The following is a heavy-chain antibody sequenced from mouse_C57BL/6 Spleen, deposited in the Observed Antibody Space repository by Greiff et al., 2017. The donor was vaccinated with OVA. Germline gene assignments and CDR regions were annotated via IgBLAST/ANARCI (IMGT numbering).Heavy chain of an antibody. CDR2: IWWDDDK. Sequence: QVTLKVSGPGILQPSQTLSLTCSFSGFSLSTFGMGVGWIRQPSGKGLEWLAHIWWDDDKYYNPALKSRLTISKDTSKNQVFLKIANVDTADTATYYCARIGLEGGYYYGSRYYAMDYWGQGTSVTVSS. J-gene: IGHJ4*01. D-gene: IGHD1-1*01. V-gene: IGHV8-8*01. CDR1: GFSLSTFGMG. CDR3: ARIGLEGGYYYGSRYYAMDY.